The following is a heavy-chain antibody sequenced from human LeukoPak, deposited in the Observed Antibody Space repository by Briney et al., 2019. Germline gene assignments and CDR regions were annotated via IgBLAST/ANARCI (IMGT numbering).Heavy chain of an antibody. J-gene: IGHJ4*02. Sequence: GGSLRLSCAASGFTVSSNYMSWVRQAPGKGLEWVSVIYSGGSTYYADSVKGRFTISRDNSKNTLYLQMNSLRAEDTAVYYCAKGRRTPLVDYWGQGTLVTVSS. V-gene: IGHV3-53*01. CDR2: IYSGGST. CDR1: GFTVSSNY. CDR3: AKGRRTPLVDY.